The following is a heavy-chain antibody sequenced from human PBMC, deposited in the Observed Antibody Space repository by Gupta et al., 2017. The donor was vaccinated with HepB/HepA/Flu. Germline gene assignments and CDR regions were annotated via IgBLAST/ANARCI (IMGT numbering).Heavy chain of an antibody. J-gene: IGHJ4*02. CDR2: ISYDGSNK. V-gene: IGHV3-30-3*01. Sequence: QVQLVESGGGVVQPGRSLRLSCSASGFTFSSYAMHWVRQAPGKGLEWVAVISYDGSNKYYADSVKGRFTISRDNSKNTLYLQMNSLRAEDTAVYYCARDRDPPTSSYGYDYWGQGTLVTVSS. CDR3: ARDRDPPTSSYGYDY. CDR1: GFTFSSYA. D-gene: IGHD5-18*01.